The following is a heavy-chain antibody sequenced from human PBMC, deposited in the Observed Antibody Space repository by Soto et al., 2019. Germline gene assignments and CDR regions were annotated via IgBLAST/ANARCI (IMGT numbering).Heavy chain of an antibody. V-gene: IGHV4-4*07. CDR1: GGSISSYY. CDR2: IYTSGST. D-gene: IGHD3-3*01. CDR3: ARGGYDFWSVGNGVDV. J-gene: IGHJ6*02. Sequence: PSETLSLTCTVSGGSISSYYRSWIRQPAGKGLEWIGRIYTSGSTNYNPSLKSRVTMSVDTSKNQFSLKLSSVTAADTAVYYCARGGYDFWSVGNGVDVWGQGTTVTVSS.